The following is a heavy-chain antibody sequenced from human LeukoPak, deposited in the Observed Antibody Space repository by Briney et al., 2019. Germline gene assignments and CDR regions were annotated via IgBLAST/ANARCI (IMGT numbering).Heavy chain of an antibody. D-gene: IGHD4-17*01. Sequence: KTSETLSLTCTVSGVSISSYYWSWVRQPPGKGLEWIGYIYYSGSTNYNPSLKSRVTISVDTSENQFSLKLSSVTAADTAVYYCARDHVPYGDYSYGMDVWGQGTTVTVSS. CDR3: ARDHVPYGDYSYGMDV. CDR2: IYYSGST. CDR1: GVSISSYY. J-gene: IGHJ6*02. V-gene: IGHV4-59*12.